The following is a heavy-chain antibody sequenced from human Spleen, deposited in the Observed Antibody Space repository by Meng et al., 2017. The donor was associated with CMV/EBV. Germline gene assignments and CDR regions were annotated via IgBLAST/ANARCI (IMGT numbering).Heavy chain of an antibody. CDR3: ARGSLILRYFDWLWYYYGMDV. V-gene: IGHV1-8*03. D-gene: IGHD3-9*01. J-gene: IGHJ6*02. Sequence: ASVKVSCKASGYTFTGHYLHWVRQATGQGLEWMGWMNPNSGNTGYAQKFQGRVTITRNTSISTAYMELSSLRSEDTAVYYCARGSLILRYFDWLWYYYGMDVWGQGTTVTVSS. CDR2: MNPNSGNT. CDR1: GYTFTGHY.